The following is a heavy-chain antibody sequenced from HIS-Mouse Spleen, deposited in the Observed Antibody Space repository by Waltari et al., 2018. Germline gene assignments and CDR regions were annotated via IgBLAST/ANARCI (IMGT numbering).Heavy chain of an antibody. V-gene: IGHV4-38-2*02. J-gene: IGHJ4*02. CDR1: GYSISSGYY. Sequence: QVQLQESGPGLVKPSETLSLSCTVSGYSISSGYYWCWIRQPPGKGLEWIGSIYHSGSTYYNPSLKSRVTISVDTSKNQFSLKLSSVTAADTAVYYCARDLEAFIPSSYYDSSGYNLNYFDYWGQGTLVTVSS. CDR2: IYHSGST. CDR3: ARDLEAFIPSSYYDSSGYNLNYFDY. D-gene: IGHD3-22*01.